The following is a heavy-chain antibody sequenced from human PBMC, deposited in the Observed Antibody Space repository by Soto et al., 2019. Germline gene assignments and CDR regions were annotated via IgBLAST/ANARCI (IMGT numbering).Heavy chain of an antibody. Sequence: EVRLWESGGGLVQPGGSLRLSCGGSGFIFSSNAMSWVRQAPGKGLEWVSVIYRGGDTFYADSVKGRFTISRDNSKNTLYLQMNSLRAEDTAVYYCARGMYGSGSYYIGDAFDMWGQGTMVTVSS. J-gene: IGHJ3*02. CDR3: ARGMYGSGSYYIGDAFDM. CDR2: IYRGGDT. V-gene: IGHV3-66*01. D-gene: IGHD3-10*01. CDR1: GFIFSSNA.